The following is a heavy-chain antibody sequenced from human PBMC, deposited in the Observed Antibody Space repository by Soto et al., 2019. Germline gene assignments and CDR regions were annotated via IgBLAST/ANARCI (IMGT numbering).Heavy chain of an antibody. CDR1: GFSLSTSGVG. Sequence: QITLKESGPTLVKPTQTLTVTCTFSGFSLSTSGVGEAWISQPPGKALEWLALIYWDGDKRYSPFLKSRLTITKDTSENQVVLTLTNMDPVDTATYYCAHKGGRGAGMDVWGQGTTVTVSS. J-gene: IGHJ6*02. CDR2: IYWDGDK. D-gene: IGHD2-15*01. CDR3: AHKGGRGAGMDV. V-gene: IGHV2-5*02.